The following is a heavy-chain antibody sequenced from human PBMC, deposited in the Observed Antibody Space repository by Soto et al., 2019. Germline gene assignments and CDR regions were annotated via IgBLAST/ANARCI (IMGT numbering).Heavy chain of an antibody. V-gene: IGHV3-13*04. CDR1: GFIFSNHD. CDR2: ISTAGDT. D-gene: IGHD2-15*01. CDR3: ARGGYCTGGSCYSYHWDY. Sequence: GGSLRLSCAASGFIFSNHDMHWVRQATGKGLEWVSGISTAGDTFYSGSVKGRFTISRENAKNSLYLQMNYLRAGDTAVYYCARGGYCTGGSCYSYHWDYWGQGTLVTVSS. J-gene: IGHJ4*02.